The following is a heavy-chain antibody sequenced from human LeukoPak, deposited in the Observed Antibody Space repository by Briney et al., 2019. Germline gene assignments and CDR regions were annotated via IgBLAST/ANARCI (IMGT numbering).Heavy chain of an antibody. J-gene: IGHJ4*02. CDR3: ASLPGGLGFDY. Sequence: SETLSLTCTGSGVSVSSGSYYWSWLRQPPGKGLEWIGYIYYSGSTNYNPSLKSRVTISVDTSKNQFSLKLSSVTAADTAVYYCASLPGGLGFDYWGQGTLVTVSS. D-gene: IGHD3-10*01. V-gene: IGHV4-61*01. CDR2: IYYSGST. CDR1: GVSVSSGSYY.